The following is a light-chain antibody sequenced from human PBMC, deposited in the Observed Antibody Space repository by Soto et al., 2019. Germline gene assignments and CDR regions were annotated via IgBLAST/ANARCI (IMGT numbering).Light chain of an antibody. CDR3: QEYGSSRT. Sequence: EVVLTQSPGTLSLSPGERATLSCRASQSVSSTYLAWYRRRPGQAPRLLIYGASSRATGIPDRFSGSGSETDFTLTISRLEPDDFAVYYCQEYGSSRTFGQGTKVEIK. CDR2: GAS. J-gene: IGKJ1*01. CDR1: QSVSSTY. V-gene: IGKV3-20*01.